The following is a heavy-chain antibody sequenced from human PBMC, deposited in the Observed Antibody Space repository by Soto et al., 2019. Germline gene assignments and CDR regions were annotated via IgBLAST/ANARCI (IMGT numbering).Heavy chain of an antibody. CDR3: ARAAHRSYDYV. D-gene: IGHD3-16*01. CDR2: INPRGGST. Sequence: ASVKVSCKASGYTFTNYYIHWVRQAPGQGLEWMGIINPRGGSTNYAQKFQDRITMTRDTSTSTVYIELSSLRSEDTAVCYCARAAHRSYDYVWGQGTTVTVS. J-gene: IGHJ6*02. CDR1: GYTFTNYY. V-gene: IGHV1-46*01.